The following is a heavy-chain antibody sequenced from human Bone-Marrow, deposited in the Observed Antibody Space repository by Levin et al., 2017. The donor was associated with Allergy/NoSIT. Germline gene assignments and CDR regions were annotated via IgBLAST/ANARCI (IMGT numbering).Heavy chain of an antibody. CDR2: ISWNSGSI. CDR3: AKGSGYDYYYYGLDV. V-gene: IGHV3-9*01. D-gene: IGHD5-12*01. Sequence: HPGGSLRLSCAASGFTFDDFAMHWVRQVPGKGLEWVSGISWNSGSIGYADSVKGRFTISRDNAKNSLYLQMNSLRTEDTALYYCAKGSGYDYYYYGLDVWGQGTTVTVSS. J-gene: IGHJ6*02. CDR1: GFTFDDFA.